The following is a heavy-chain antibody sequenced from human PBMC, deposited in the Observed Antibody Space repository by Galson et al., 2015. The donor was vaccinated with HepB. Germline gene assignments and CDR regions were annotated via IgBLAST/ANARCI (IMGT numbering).Heavy chain of an antibody. CDR2: INDVGKAR. D-gene: IGHD3-10*01. CDR1: GFTFRHYW. V-gene: IGHV3-7*03. Sequence: SLRLSCAASGFTFRHYWMTWVRQAPGKGLQWVANINDVGKARNYADSVKGRFTIWRDNAKNSLYLQMNSLRVDDTAMYYCARDEDGFAEGVNWGQGTLVTVSS. J-gene: IGHJ4*02. CDR3: ARDEDGFAEGVN.